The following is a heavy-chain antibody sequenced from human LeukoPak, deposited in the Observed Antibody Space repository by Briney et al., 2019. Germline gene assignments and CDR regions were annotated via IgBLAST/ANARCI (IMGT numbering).Heavy chain of an antibody. V-gene: IGHV3-43D*03. D-gene: IGHD6-13*01. J-gene: IGHJ1*01. CDR3: AKGPGAAVGKRYIQH. CDR1: GFTFNDYA. Sequence: GGSLRPSCAASGFTFNDYAMHWVRQAPGKGLEWVSLISWDSGNTYYADSVKGRFTISRDNSKNSLSLQMNSLRAEDTALYYCAKGPGAAVGKRYIQHWGQGTLVTVSS. CDR2: ISWDSGNT.